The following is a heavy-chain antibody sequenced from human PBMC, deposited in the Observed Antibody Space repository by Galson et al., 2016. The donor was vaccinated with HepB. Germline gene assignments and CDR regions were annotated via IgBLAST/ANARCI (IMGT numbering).Heavy chain of an antibody. J-gene: IGHJ4*02. Sequence: SETLSPTCTVSGGSIRGSIYYWGWIRQPPGKGLEWIGSIHHSGNTYYSPSLSPSLKSRVTISVDTSKNQFSLKLRSVTAADTAVYYCASHDDSDWDYWGQGTLVTVSP. V-gene: IGHV4-39*01. CDR1: GGSIRGSIYY. CDR2: IHHSGNT. D-gene: IGHD3-9*01. CDR3: ASHDDSDWDY.